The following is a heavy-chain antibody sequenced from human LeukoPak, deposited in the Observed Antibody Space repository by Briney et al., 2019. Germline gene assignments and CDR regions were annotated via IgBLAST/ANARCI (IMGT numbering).Heavy chain of an antibody. CDR1: GYSSINYW. CDR3: ARRSGSRGSYSIDY. Sequence: GESLKISCKGSGYSSINYWIGWVRQMPGKGLEWMGLIYPGDSDTRYSPSFQGQVTISVDKSIDTTYLQWSSLKASDTAMYYCARRSGSRGSYSIDYWGQGTLVTVSS. J-gene: IGHJ4*02. CDR2: IYPGDSDT. D-gene: IGHD2-2*01. V-gene: IGHV5-51*01.